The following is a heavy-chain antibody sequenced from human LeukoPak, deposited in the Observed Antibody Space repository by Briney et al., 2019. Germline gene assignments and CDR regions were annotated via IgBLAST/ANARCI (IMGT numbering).Heavy chain of an antibody. V-gene: IGHV3-64D*06. J-gene: IGHJ4*02. CDR2: VNSNGVST. CDR1: GFTFSSYA. CDR3: VNDRDRNLARVNFDY. D-gene: IGHD5-24*01. Sequence: GGSLRLSCSASGFTFSSYALHWVRQAPGKGLEYVSGVNSNGVSTNYADSVKGRITISRDNSNNTLHLQMSSLRGEDTAVYYCVNDRDRNLARVNFDYWGQGTLVTVSS.